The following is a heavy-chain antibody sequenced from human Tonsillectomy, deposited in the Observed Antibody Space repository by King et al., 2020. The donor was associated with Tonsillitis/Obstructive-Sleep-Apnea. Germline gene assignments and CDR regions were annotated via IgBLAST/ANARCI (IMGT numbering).Heavy chain of an antibody. J-gene: IGHJ2*01. V-gene: IGHV4-59*01. D-gene: IGHD3-9*01. CDR3: ARDQHYEILTGYPYRYLDL. CDR1: GGSISSYY. CDR2: IYYSGST. Sequence: QLQESGPGLVKPSETLSLTCTVSGGSISSYYWSWIRQPPGKGLEWIGYIYYSGSTNYNPSLKSRVTISVDTSKNQFSLRLNSVTAADTAVYYCARDQHYEILTGYPYRYLDLWGRGPLVTVSS.